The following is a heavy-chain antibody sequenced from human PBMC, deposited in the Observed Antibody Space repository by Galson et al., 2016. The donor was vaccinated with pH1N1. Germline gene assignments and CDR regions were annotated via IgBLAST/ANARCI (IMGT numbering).Heavy chain of an antibody. Sequence: SVKVSCKASGYTFTFTGYFIHWVRQAPGQGLEFEWMGRINPYSGDTDFAQNFQGRVTMTRDTSIGTAYMEVSRLTSDDTAIYYCARDVAPPGHYDMDVWGQGTTVTVSS. J-gene: IGHJ6*02. CDR2: INPYSGDT. V-gene: IGHV1-2*06. CDR3: ARDVAPPGHYDMDV. CDR1: GYTFTFTGYF.